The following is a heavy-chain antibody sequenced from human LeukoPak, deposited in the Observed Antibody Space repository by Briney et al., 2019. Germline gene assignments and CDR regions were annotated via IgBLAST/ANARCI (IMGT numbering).Heavy chain of an antibody. CDR1: GYTFTSCG. Sequence: ASVKVSCKASGYTFTSCGISWVRQAPGQGLEWMGWISAYNGNTNYAQKLQGRVTMTTDTSTSTAYMELRSLRSDDTAVYYCASPRIAAAGIYGMDVWGQGTTVTVSS. CDR3: ASPRIAAAGIYGMDV. J-gene: IGHJ6*02. CDR2: ISAYNGNT. V-gene: IGHV1-18*01. D-gene: IGHD6-13*01.